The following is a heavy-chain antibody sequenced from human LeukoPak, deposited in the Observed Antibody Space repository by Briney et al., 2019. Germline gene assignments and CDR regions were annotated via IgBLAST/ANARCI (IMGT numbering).Heavy chain of an antibody. D-gene: IGHD3-16*01. V-gene: IGHV3-7*04. J-gene: IGHJ5*02. CDR2: LSDDGSQK. Sequence: PGGSLRLSCAASGFSFSMFWMTWVRQAPGKGPEWVATLSDDGSQKFYLDSVKGRFTISRDNGKNSVFLQMSSLRAEDSALYYCAKDSVPFAENSWFDHWGQGILVTVSS. CDR3: AKDSVPFAENSWFDH. CDR1: GFSFSMFW.